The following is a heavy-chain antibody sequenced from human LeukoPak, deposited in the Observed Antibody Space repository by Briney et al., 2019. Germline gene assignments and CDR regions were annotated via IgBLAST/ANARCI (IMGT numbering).Heavy chain of an antibody. V-gene: IGHV3-7*05. J-gene: IGHJ4*02. D-gene: IGHD3-10*01. CDR3: ATGGHYYGD. CDR1: GFTFSRTW. CDR2: INHEGTER. Sequence: GGSLRLSCAASGFTFSRTWMSWLRQAPGKGLEWVAYINHEGTERDYMDSVKGRFTISRDNAQNSLSLQMNSLRAEDTAIYYCATGGHYYGDWGQGTLVTVSS.